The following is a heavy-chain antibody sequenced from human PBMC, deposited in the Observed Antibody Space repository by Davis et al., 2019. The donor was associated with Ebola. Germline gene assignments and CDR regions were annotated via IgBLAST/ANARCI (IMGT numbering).Heavy chain of an antibody. V-gene: IGHV3-9*01. J-gene: IGHJ4*02. Sequence: SLKISCAASGFTFSSYAMHWVRQAPGKGLEWVSGISWNSGSIGYADSVKGRFTISRDNAKNSLYLQMNSLRAEDTAVYYCARSPDYGGNSVYWGQGTLVTVSS. CDR2: ISWNSGSI. D-gene: IGHD4-23*01. CDR3: ARSPDYGGNSVY. CDR1: GFTFSSYA.